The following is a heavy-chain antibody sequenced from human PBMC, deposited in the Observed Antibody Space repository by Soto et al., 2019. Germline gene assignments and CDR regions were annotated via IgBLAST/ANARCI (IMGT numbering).Heavy chain of an antibody. J-gene: IGHJ5*02. CDR1: GGSFSGYY. V-gene: IGHV4-34*01. Sequence: SETLSLTCAVYGGSFSGYYWNWIRQPPGKGLEWIGEINHSGSTNYNPSLKTRVTISVDTSKNQFSLKLSSVTAADTAVYYCARSIVVPAANNWFDPWGQGTLVTVSS. CDR2: INHSGST. CDR3: ARSIVVPAANNWFDP. D-gene: IGHD2-2*01.